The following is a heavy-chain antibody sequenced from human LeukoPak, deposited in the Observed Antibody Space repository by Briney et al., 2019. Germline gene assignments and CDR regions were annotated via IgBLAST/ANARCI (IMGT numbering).Heavy chain of an antibody. CDR1: GFTFGDYG. J-gene: IGHJ4*02. Sequence: PGGSLRLSCAASGFTFGDYGMTWVRQAPGKGLELVSGLNWNGGSIAYADSVKGRFTVSRDNDENSLYLQMNSLRAEDTAFYHCARRSNRYSYGSNFDYWGQGTLVTVSS. CDR2: LNWNGGSI. D-gene: IGHD5-18*01. V-gene: IGHV3-20*01. CDR3: ARRSNRYSYGSNFDY.